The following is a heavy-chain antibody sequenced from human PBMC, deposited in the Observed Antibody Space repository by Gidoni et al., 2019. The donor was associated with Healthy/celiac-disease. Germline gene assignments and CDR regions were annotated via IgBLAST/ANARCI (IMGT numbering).Heavy chain of an antibody. D-gene: IGHD6-19*01. Sequence: QVQLVQSGAEVKKPGSSVKVSCKASGGPFSSYAISGVRQAPGQGLEWMGGMIPICGTANYAQKCQGRVTITADKSTSTAYMELSSLRSEDTAVYYCARSGKLAVALRMDYWGQGTLVTVSS. CDR1: GGPFSSYA. CDR2: MIPICGTA. V-gene: IGHV1-69*06. CDR3: ARSGKLAVALRMDY. J-gene: IGHJ4*02.